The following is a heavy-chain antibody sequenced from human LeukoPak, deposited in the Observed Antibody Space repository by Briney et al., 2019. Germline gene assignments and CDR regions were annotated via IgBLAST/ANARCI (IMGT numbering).Heavy chain of an antibody. D-gene: IGHD3-3*01. Sequence: PGGSLRLSCAASGFTFSSYAMSWVRQAPGKGLEWVSAISGSGGSTYYADSVKGRFTISRDNSKNTLYLQMNSLRAEETAVYYRALVLESHYYYYMDVWGKGTTVTVSS. CDR2: ISGSGGST. CDR1: GFTFSSYA. J-gene: IGHJ6*03. V-gene: IGHV3-23*01. CDR3: ALVLESHYYYYMDV.